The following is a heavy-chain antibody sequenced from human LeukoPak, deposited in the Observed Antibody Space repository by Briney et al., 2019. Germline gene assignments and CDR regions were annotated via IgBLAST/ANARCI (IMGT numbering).Heavy chain of an antibody. CDR2: INHSGST. CDR3: AREAPYGVLMVYAINKRNAFDI. Sequence: SETLSLTCAVYGGSFSGYYWSWIRQPPGKGLEWIGEINHSGSTNYNPSLKSRVTISVDTSKNQFSLKLSSVTAADTAVYYCAREAPYGVLMVYAINKRNAFDIWGQGTMVTVSS. V-gene: IGHV4-34*01. D-gene: IGHD2-8*01. J-gene: IGHJ3*02. CDR1: GGSFSGYY.